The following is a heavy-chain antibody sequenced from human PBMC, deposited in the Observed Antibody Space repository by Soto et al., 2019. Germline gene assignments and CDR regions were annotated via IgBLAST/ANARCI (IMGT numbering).Heavy chain of an antibody. V-gene: IGHV3-23*01. CDR2: ISGSGGST. CDR1: GFTFSSYA. CDR3: ARGGRSSSSTKXYYYYGMDV. Sequence: GGSLRLSCAASGFTFSSYAMSWVRQAPGKGLEWVSAISGSGGSTYYADSVKGRFTISRDNSKNTRYLQMNSLRAEDTAVYYCARGGRSSSSTKXYYYYGMDVWGQGTTVTVSS. D-gene: IGHD6-6*01. J-gene: IGHJ6*02.